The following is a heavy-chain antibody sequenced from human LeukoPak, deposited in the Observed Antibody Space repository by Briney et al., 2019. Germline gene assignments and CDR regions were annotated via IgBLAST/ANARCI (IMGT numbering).Heavy chain of an antibody. Sequence: GRSLRLSCAASGFTFSSYGMHWVRQAPGKGVEGGAVLWYDGSNKYYADSVKGRFTISRDNSKNTLYLQMNSLRAEDTAVYYCARRRVATIRYYYYYGMDVWGKGTTVTVSS. CDR2: LWYDGSNK. CDR3: ARRRVATIRYYYYYGMDV. D-gene: IGHD5-12*01. CDR1: GFTFSSYG. V-gene: IGHV3-33*01. J-gene: IGHJ6*04.